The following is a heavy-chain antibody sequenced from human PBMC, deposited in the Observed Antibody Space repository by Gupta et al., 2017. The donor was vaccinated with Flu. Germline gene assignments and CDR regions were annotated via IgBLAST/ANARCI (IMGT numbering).Heavy chain of an antibody. D-gene: IGHD6-19*01. CDR3: ARHGGAIAVAGRYYFDY. Sequence: EVQLVQSGAEVKKPGESLKISCKGSGYSFDTYWIGWVRQLPGKGLEWMGIIYPGDSDTKYSPSFQGQVTISADKSISTAYLQLSSLKASDTAMYYCARHGGAIAVAGRYYFDYWGQGTLVTVSS. V-gene: IGHV5-51*01. CDR2: IYPGDSDT. J-gene: IGHJ4*02. CDR1: GYSFDTYW.